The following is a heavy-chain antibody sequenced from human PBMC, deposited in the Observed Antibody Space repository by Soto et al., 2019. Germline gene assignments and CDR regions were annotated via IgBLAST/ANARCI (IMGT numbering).Heavy chain of an antibody. D-gene: IGHD5-18*01. CDR3: VKDSVQLWSYFDY. V-gene: IGHV3-64D*08. Sequence: GGSLRLSCSASGFTFSSYAMHWVRQAPGKGLEYVSAISSNGGSTYYADSVKGRFTISRDNSKNTLYLQMSSLRAEDTAVYYCVKDSVQLWSYFDYWGQGTLVTVSS. CDR1: GFTFSSYA. CDR2: ISSNGGST. J-gene: IGHJ4*02.